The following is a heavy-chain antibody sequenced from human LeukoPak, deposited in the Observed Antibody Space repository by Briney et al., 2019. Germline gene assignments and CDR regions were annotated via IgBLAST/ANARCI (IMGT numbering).Heavy chain of an antibody. CDR1: GFTFDDYT. Sequence: GSLRLSCAASGFTFDDYTMHWVRQAPGKGLEWVSLISWDGGSTYYADSVKGRFTISRDNSKNSLYLQMNSLRTEDTALYYCAKEGEAAADFDYWGQGTLVTVSS. CDR3: AKEGEAAADFDY. V-gene: IGHV3-43*01. J-gene: IGHJ4*02. CDR2: ISWDGGST. D-gene: IGHD6-13*01.